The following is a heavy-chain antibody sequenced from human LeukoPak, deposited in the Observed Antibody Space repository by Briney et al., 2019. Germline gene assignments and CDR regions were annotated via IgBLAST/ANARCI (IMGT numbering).Heavy chain of an antibody. V-gene: IGHV3-30*18. CDR3: AKASHKIVVIEHAFDI. CDR2: ISYDGSNK. D-gene: IGHD3-22*01. CDR1: GFTFSSYG. J-gene: IGHJ3*02. Sequence: GGSLRLSCAASGFTFSSYGMHWVRQAPGKGLEWVAVISYDGSNKYYADSVKGRFTISRDNSKNTLYLQMNSLRAEDTAVYYCAKASHKIVVIEHAFDIWGQGTMVTVSS.